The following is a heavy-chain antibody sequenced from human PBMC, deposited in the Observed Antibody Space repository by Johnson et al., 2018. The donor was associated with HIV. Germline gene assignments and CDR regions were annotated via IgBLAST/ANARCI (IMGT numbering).Heavy chain of an antibody. CDR2: INWNGGRT. J-gene: IGHJ3*02. CDR3: ARGGYGSGSYFDDAFDI. V-gene: IGHV3-20*04. Sequence: VKLVESGGGVVQPGRSLRLSCAASGFTFSSYVMSWVRQAPGKGLEWVSSINWNGGRTGYADSLKGRLTISRDNAKNSLYLQMNSLRAEDTALYYCARGGYGSGSYFDDAFDIWGQGTMVTVSS. CDR1: GFTFSSYV. D-gene: IGHD3-10*01.